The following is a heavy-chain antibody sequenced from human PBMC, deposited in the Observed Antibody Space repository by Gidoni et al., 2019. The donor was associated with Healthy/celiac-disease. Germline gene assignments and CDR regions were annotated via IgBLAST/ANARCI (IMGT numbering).Heavy chain of an antibody. D-gene: IGHD3-9*01. J-gene: IGHJ2*01. Sequence: EVQLVESGGGLVQPGRSLRLSCAASGFTFDDYAMHWVRQAPGKGLEWVSGISWNSGSIGYADSVKGRFTISRDNAKDSLYLQMNSLRAEDTALYYCAKDTYDILTGDDDWYFDLWGRGTLVTVSS. CDR3: AKDTYDILTGDDDWYFDL. CDR2: ISWNSGSI. CDR1: GFTFDDYA. V-gene: IGHV3-9*01.